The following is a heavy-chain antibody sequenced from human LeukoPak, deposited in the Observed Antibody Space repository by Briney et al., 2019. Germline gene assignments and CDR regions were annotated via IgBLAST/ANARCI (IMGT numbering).Heavy chain of an antibody. D-gene: IGHD2-15*01. Sequence: SVKVSCKASGYTFTGYYMHWVRQAPGQGLEWMGGIIPIFGTANYAQKFQGRVTITADESTSTAYMELSSLRSEDTAVYYCARRETSAATPYGLDYWGQGTLVTVSS. CDR3: ARRETSAATPYGLDY. V-gene: IGHV1-69*13. CDR1: GYTFTGYY. J-gene: IGHJ4*02. CDR2: IIPIFGTA.